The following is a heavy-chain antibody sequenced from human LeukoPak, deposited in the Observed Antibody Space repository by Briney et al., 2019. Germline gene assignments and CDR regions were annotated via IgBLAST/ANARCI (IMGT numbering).Heavy chain of an antibody. J-gene: IGHJ5*02. CDR1: GYTFTTYY. CDR2: INPSGGST. D-gene: IGHD2-2*01. V-gene: IGHV1-46*01. Sequence: ASVKVSCKASGYTFTTYYMHWVRQAPGQGLEWMGIINPSGGSTSYAQKFQGRVTMTRDTSTSTIYMELSSLRSEDTAVYYCARDGRYCGSTSCRLNWFDPWGQGTLVTVSP. CDR3: ARDGRYCGSTSCRLNWFDP.